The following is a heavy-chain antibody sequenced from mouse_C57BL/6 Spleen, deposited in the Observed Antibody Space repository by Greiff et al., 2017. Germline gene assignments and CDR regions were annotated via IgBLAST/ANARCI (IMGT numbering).Heavy chain of an antibody. V-gene: IGHV7-3*01. CDR3: ARYMNYGSIYYYAMDY. CDR2: IRNKANGYTT. CDR1: GFTFTDYY. J-gene: IGHJ4*01. Sequence: EVKLVESGGGLVQPGGSLSLSCAASGFTFTDYYMSWVRQPPGKALEWLGFIRNKANGYTTEYSASVKGRFTISRDNSQSILYLQMNALRAEDSATYYCARYMNYGSIYYYAMDYWGQGTSVTVSS. D-gene: IGHD1-1*01.